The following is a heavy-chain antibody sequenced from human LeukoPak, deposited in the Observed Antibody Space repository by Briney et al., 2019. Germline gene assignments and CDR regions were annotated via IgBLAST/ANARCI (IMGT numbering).Heavy chain of an antibody. CDR1: SGSISSYY. CDR3: ARQPDYYDSSGYYLSGFDY. V-gene: IGHV4-59*08. CDR2: MYYSGST. Sequence: SETLSLTCTVSSGSISSYYWSWIRQPPGKGLEWIGYMYYSGSTNYNPSLKSRVTISLDTSKNQFSLKLSSVTAADTAVYHCARQPDYYDSSGYYLSGFDYWGQGTLVTVSS. D-gene: IGHD3-22*01. J-gene: IGHJ4*02.